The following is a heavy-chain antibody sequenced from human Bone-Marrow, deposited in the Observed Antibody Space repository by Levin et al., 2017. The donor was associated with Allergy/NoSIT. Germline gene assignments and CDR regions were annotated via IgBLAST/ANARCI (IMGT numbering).Heavy chain of an antibody. J-gene: IGHJ4*02. D-gene: IGHD6-13*01. Sequence: ETLSLTCAASGFTFSSYGMSWVRQAPGKGLEWVSAIGGSGGSTYYADSVKGRFTISRDNSKNTLYLQMNSLRAEDTAVYYCAKLITAAGTGYWGPGTLVTVSS. CDR2: IGGSGGST. CDR1: GFTFSSYG. V-gene: IGHV3-23*01. CDR3: AKLITAAGTGY.